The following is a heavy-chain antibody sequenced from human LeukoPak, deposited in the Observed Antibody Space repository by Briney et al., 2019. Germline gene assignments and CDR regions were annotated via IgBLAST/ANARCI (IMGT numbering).Heavy chain of an antibody. Sequence: ASVKVSCKASGYTFTSYYMHWVRQAPGQGLEWMGIINPSGGSTSYAQKFQGRVTMTRDTSTSTVYMELSSLRSEDTAVYYCARESRPGYFDWLLQIDYWGQGALVTVSS. CDR3: ARESRPGYFDWLLQIDY. V-gene: IGHV1-46*01. J-gene: IGHJ4*02. D-gene: IGHD3-9*01. CDR2: INPSGGST. CDR1: GYTFTSYY.